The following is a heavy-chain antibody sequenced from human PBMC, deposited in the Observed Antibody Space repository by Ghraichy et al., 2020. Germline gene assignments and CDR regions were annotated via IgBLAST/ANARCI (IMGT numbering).Heavy chain of an antibody. CDR1: GYTFTSYG. V-gene: IGHV1-18*01. Sequence: ASVKVSCKTSGYTFTSYGISWVRQAPGQGLEWVGWINTNNGNANYAQKFQGRVTMTRDTSASTAYMELRSLRSNDTAVYYGARDWDYSWFDPWGQGTLVTVSS. J-gene: IGHJ5*02. D-gene: IGHD1-7*01. CDR3: ARDWDYSWFDP. CDR2: INTNNGNA.